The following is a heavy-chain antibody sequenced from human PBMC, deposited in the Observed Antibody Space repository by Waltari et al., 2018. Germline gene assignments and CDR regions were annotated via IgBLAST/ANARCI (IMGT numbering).Heavy chain of an antibody. CDR1: GGSISRGSYY. CDR2: IYTSGST. J-gene: IGHJ4*02. CDR3: ARDRWGDYGDYFDY. Sequence: QVQLQESGPGLVKPSQTLSLTCPASGGSISRGSYYWSWSRQPAGKGLEWIGRIYTSGSTNYNPSLKSRVTISVDTSKNQFSLKLSSVTAADTAVYYCARDRWGDYGDYFDYWGQGTLVTVSS. V-gene: IGHV4-61*02. D-gene: IGHD4-17*01.